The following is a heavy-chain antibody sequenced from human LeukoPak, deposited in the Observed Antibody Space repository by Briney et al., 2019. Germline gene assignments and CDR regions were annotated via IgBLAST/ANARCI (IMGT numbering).Heavy chain of an antibody. D-gene: IGHD6-13*01. CDR2: INQDGSAR. J-gene: IGHJ3*02. Sequence: PGGSLRLSCAASGFTFSSHWMTWGRQAPGKRLEWVANINQDGSARYYVDSVKGRFTISRDNAKNSLYLQMNSLRAEDTAVYYCARDSEYSSSFAFDIWGQGTMVTVSS. V-gene: IGHV3-7*01. CDR1: GFTFSSHW. CDR3: ARDSEYSSSFAFDI.